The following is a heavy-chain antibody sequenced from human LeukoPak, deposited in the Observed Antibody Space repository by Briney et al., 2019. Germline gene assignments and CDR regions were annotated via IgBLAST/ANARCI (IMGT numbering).Heavy chain of an antibody. CDR1: GFIFSNYW. D-gene: IGHD6-6*01. CDR2: IKQDGTEK. Sequence: GGSLRLSCAASGFIFSNYWMSWVRQAPGKGLEWVANIKQDGTEKDYVASVRGRFTISRDNTKNSLYLQVNSLRAEDTAVYYCARVYSSSSGKNAFDIWGQGTMVTVSS. J-gene: IGHJ3*02. V-gene: IGHV3-7*03. CDR3: ARVYSSSSGKNAFDI.